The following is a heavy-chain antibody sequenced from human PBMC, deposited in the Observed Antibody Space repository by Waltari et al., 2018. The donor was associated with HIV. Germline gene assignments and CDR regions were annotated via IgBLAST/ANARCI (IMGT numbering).Heavy chain of an antibody. Sequence: EVQLVESGGGLVQPGGSLRPRWAAAGFPFMRFWMSWVSQAPGKGLEWVANIKQDGSEKYYVDSVNGRFTISRDNAENSLYLQMNSLRAEDTAVYYCARGGFYGSGSKVNWGQGTLVTVSS. V-gene: IGHV3-7*04. J-gene: IGHJ4*02. D-gene: IGHD3-10*01. CDR2: IKQDGSEK. CDR3: ARGGFYGSGSKVN. CDR1: GFPFMRFW.